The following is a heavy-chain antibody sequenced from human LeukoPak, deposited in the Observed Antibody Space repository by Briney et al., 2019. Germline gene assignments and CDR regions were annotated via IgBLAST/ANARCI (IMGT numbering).Heavy chain of an antibody. CDR1: GFTFSSYA. D-gene: IGHD4-17*01. J-gene: IGHJ4*02. V-gene: IGHV3-23*01. CDR3: AKDPIPHHYDDYVPFDY. CDR2: ISGSGGST. Sequence: GGSLRLSCAASGFTFSSYAMSWVRQAPGKGLEWVSAISGSGGSTYYADSVEGRFTISRDDSRSTLYLQINSLRAEDTAVYYCAKDPIPHHYDDYVPFDYWGQGTLVTVSS.